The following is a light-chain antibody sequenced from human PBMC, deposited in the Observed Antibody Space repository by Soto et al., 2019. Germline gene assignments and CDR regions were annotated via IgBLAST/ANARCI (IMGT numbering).Light chain of an antibody. J-gene: IGLJ3*02. CDR3: CSFTSTTTWV. CDR1: GSDVGAYKY. CDR2: EVS. V-gene: IGLV2-14*01. Sequence: QSVLTQPPSASGSPGQSLTISCAGTGSDVGAYKYVSWYQQHPGKAPKLIIYEVSHRPSGVSNRFSGSKSGNTASLTISGLQAEDEADYYCCSFTSTTTWVFGGGTKLTVL.